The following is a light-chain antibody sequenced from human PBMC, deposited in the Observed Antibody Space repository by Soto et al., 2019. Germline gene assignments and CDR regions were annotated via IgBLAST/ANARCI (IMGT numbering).Light chain of an antibody. CDR2: AAF. CDR1: QSISSY. CDR3: PQSYSSPIT. Sequence: DIKITQSPSSLSASVGDRVTITCRASQSISSYLNWYGQKPGKAPKLLIYAAFSLQSGVPSRFSGSGAGTDCTRTISSLQPEDVATDYCPQSYSSPITFCQGTRLEIK. V-gene: IGKV1-39*01. J-gene: IGKJ5*01.